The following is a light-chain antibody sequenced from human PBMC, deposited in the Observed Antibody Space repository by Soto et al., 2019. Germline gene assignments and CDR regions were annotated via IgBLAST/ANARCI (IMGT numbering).Light chain of an antibody. CDR3: QQYGSPGT. CDR1: QSVSSSY. CDR2: GAS. V-gene: IGKV3-20*01. Sequence: EIVLTQSPGTLSLSPGERATLSCRASQSVSSSYLAWYQQKPGQAPRLLIYGASSRATGIPDRFSGSGSGTDFTLTISRLEPEAFAVYYCQQYGSPGTFGQGTKVEIK. J-gene: IGKJ1*01.